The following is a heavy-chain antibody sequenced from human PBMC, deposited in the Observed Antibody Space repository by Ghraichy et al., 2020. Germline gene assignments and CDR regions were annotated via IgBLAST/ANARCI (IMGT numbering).Heavy chain of an antibody. CDR1: GGSISSHY. CDR3: AREERLRFLGEYAFYGMDV. D-gene: IGHD3-3*01. V-gene: IGHV4-59*11. J-gene: IGHJ6*02. Sequence: SETLSLTCNVSGGSISSHYWSWIRQPPGKGLEWIGDIYDRGISTYNPSLKSRVSMSLDTSKNQFSLRLSSVTAADTAVYYCAREERLRFLGEYAFYGMDVWGQGTTITVSS. CDR2: IYDRGIS.